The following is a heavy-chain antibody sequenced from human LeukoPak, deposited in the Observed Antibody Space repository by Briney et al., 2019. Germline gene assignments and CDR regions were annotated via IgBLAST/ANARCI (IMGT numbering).Heavy chain of an antibody. CDR3: ARSHENPGYSSSWYYFDY. V-gene: IGHV4-59*08. Sequence: SETLSLTCTVSGGSISSYYWSWIQQPPGKGLEWIGYIYYSGSTNYNPSLKSRVTISVDTSKNQFSLKLSSVTAADTAVYYCARSHENPGYSSSWYYFDYWGQGTLVTVSS. CDR1: GGSISSYY. J-gene: IGHJ4*02. D-gene: IGHD6-13*01. CDR2: IYYSGST.